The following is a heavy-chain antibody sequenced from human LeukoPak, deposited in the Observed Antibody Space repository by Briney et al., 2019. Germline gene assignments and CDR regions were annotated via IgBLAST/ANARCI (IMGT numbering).Heavy chain of an antibody. V-gene: IGHV6-1*01. CDR3: ARVGEQWLVFFDY. J-gene: IGHJ4*02. D-gene: IGHD6-19*01. Sequence: SQTLSLTCAISRDSVSSNSAAWSWIRQSPSRGLEWLGRTYYRSKWYNDYAVSVKSRITINPDTSKNQFSLQLNSVTPEDTAVYYCARVGEQWLVFFDYWGQGTLVTVSS. CDR1: RDSVSSNSAA. CDR2: TYYRSKWYN.